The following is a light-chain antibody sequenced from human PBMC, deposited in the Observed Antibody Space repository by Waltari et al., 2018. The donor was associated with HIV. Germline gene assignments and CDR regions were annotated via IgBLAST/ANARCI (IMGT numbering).Light chain of an antibody. CDR1: SSNIGSNY. J-gene: IGLJ3*02. CDR2: RNN. CDR3: AAWDDSRKV. V-gene: IGLV1-47*01. Sequence: QSVLTQPPSASGTPGQRVTISCSGSSSNIGSNYVYWYQQLPGTAPKLLIYRNNRRPSGVPDRFSGSKSGTSASLAISGLRSEDEADYFCAAWDDSRKVFGGGTKLTVL.